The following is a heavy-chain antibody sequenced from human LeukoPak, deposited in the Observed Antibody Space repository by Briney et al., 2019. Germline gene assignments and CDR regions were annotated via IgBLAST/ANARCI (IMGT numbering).Heavy chain of an antibody. D-gene: IGHD3-3*01. V-gene: IGHV4-59*01. CDR2: IYYSGST. CDR3: AGFWSGYYYYYYMDV. CDR1: GGSISSYY. Sequence: PSETLSLTSTVSGGSISSYYWSWIRQPPGKGLEWIGYIYYSGSTNYSPSLKSRVTISVDTSKNQFSLKLSSVTAADTAVYYCAGFWSGYYYYYYMDVWGKGTTVTVSS. J-gene: IGHJ6*03.